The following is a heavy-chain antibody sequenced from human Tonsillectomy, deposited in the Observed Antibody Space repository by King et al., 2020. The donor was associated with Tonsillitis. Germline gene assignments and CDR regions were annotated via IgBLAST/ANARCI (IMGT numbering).Heavy chain of an antibody. CDR2: IYFSGDT. D-gene: IGHD1-26*01. CDR1: GGSISSDGYF. CDR3: ARGGSHYGLDV. Sequence: VQLQESGPGLVKPSQTLSLTCTVSGGSISSDGYFWSWIRQHPGKGLEWIGYIYFSGDTYYNPSVKSRVIISVDTSKNQFSLKLNSVTAAATAVYYCARGGSHYGLDVWGQGTTAIVSS. V-gene: IGHV4-31*03. J-gene: IGHJ6*02.